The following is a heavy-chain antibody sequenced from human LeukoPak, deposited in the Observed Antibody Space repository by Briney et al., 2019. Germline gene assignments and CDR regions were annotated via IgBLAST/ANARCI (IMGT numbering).Heavy chain of an antibody. CDR1: GGSISSGSYY. D-gene: IGHD2-2*03. V-gene: IGHV4-61*02. CDR3: AREKGGYCSSTSCYSGPKRYYYYYMDV. Sequence: PSQTLSLTCTVSGGSISSGSYYWSWIRQPAGKGLEWIGRIYTSGSTNYNPSLKSRVTISVDTSKDQFSLKLSSVTAADTAVYCCAREKGGYCSSTSCYSGPKRYYYYYMDVWGKGTTVTISS. CDR2: IYTSGST. J-gene: IGHJ6*03.